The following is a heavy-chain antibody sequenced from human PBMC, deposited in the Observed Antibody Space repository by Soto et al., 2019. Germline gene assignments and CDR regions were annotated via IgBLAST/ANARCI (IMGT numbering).Heavy chain of an antibody. CDR1: GASISGFY. CDR3: VRDGTKTLRDWFDP. Sequence: SETLSLTCTVSGASISGFYWSWIRKSAGKGLEWIGRIYATGTTDYNPSLKSRVMMSVDTSKKQFSLKLRSVTAADTAVYYCVRDGTKTLRDWFDPWGQGVSVTVSS. V-gene: IGHV4-4*07. D-gene: IGHD1-1*01. CDR2: IYATGTT. J-gene: IGHJ5*02.